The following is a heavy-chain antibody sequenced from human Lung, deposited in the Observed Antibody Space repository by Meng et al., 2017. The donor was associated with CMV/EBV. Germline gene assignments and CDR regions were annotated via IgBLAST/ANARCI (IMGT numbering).Heavy chain of an antibody. J-gene: IGHJ5*02. CDR2: IYPGDSDV. Sequence: ESLKISXQGFGYIFSDYWIGWVRQMPGKGLEWMGIIYPGDSDVRYSPSFQGQVFISADESISTAYLQGYSLKASDTAIYYCARNGADEGYWFDPWGQGTLVTVSS. CDR3: ARNGADEGYWFDP. CDR1: GYIFSDYW. D-gene: IGHD4-17*01. V-gene: IGHV5-51*01.